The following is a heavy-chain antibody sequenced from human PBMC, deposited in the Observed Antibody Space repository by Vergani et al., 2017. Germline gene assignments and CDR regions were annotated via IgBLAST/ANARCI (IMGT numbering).Heavy chain of an antibody. CDR3: ARGGGIAADFDY. Sequence: QVQLQESGPGLVKPSETLSLTCTVSGGSISSYFWSWIRQPPGKGLEWIGYIYYSGSTNYNPSLKSRVTRSVDTSKNQFSLKLSSVTAADTAVYYCARGGGIAADFDYWGQGTLVTVSS. CDR1: GGSISSYF. J-gene: IGHJ4*02. CDR2: IYYSGST. D-gene: IGHD6-13*01. V-gene: IGHV4-59*01.